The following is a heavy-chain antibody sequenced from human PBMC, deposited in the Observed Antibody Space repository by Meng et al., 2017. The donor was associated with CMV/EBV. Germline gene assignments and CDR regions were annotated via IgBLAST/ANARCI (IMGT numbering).Heavy chain of an antibody. J-gene: IGHJ6*02. CDR2: INHSGST. CDR3: ARVNPNYYFYGMDV. Sequence: SETLSLTCAVYGGSFSGYYWSWIRQPPGKGLEWIGEINHSGSTNYNPSLKSRVTISVDTSKNQFSLKLSFVTAADTAVYYCARVNPNYYFYGMDVWGQGTTVTVSS. V-gene: IGHV4-34*01. CDR1: GGSFSGYY.